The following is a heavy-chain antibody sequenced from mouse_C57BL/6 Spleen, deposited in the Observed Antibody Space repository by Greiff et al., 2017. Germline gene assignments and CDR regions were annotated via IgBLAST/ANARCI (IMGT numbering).Heavy chain of an antibody. V-gene: IGHV1-9*01. CDR2: IFPGSGST. J-gene: IGHJ1*03. CDR1: GYTFTGYW. CDR3: ARGNSNLWYFDV. D-gene: IGHD2-5*01. Sequence: QVQLQQSGAELMKPGASVKLSCKATGYTFTGYWIEWVKQRPGHGLEWIGEIFPGSGSTNYNEKFKVKATFTADTSSNTAYMQLSSLTTEDSAIYYCARGNSNLWYFDVWGTGTTVTVSS.